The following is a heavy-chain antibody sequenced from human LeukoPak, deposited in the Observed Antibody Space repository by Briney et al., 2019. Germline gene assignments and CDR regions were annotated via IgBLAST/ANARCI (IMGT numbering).Heavy chain of an antibody. V-gene: IGHV3-30*18. CDR3: AKGYYEIHDAFDV. D-gene: IGHD3-9*01. CDR2: ISYDGRNK. J-gene: IGHJ3*01. CDR1: GFTFTTYM. Sequence: GGSLRPSCAASGFTFTTYMMNWVRQAPGKGLEWVAFISYDGRNKYYADSVKGRFTISRDNSKNTLFLQMNSLRAEDTAVYYCAKGYYEIHDAFDVWGQGTMVTVSS.